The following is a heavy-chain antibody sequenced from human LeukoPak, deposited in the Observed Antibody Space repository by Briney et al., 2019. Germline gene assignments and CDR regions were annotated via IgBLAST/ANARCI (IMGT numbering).Heavy chain of an antibody. J-gene: IGHJ6*03. V-gene: IGHV3-23*01. CDR2: ISGSGGST. D-gene: IGHD4-17*01. CDR3: AKYYGDYYYYFYMDV. Sequence: GGSLRLSCAASGFTFTTYAMHWVRQAPGKGLVWVSSISGSGGSTYYADSVKGRFSISRDNSKNTLYLQMNSLRAEDTAVYYCAKYYGDYYYYFYMDVWGKGTTVTVSS. CDR1: GFTFTTYA.